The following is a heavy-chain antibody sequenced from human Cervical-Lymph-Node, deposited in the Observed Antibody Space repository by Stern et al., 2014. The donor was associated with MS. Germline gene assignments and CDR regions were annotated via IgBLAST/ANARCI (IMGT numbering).Heavy chain of an antibody. Sequence: VQLVESGGGVVQPGRSLRLSCVVSGFTFNHYAMPWVRQAPAKGLEWVAVISYDGSNKHYADAVMGRFTISRDNSKNTLSLQMNSLRAEDTAVYYCARADVRGSYALFDYWGQGTLVTVSS. D-gene: IGHD3-16*01. J-gene: IGHJ4*02. CDR2: ISYDGSNK. CDR1: GFTFNHYA. CDR3: ARADVRGSYALFDY. V-gene: IGHV3-30*03.